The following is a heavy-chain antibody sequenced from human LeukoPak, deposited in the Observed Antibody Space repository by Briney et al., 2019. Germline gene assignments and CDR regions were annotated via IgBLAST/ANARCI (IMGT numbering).Heavy chain of an antibody. Sequence: ASVKVSCKASGSSFRSSTFAWVQQAPGRGLEWMGGIIPIFGTANYALEFQGRATITTDESTSTVYMELSSLRSEDTAMYYCARGPLHVALSSCYLKWLDPWGQGSLVTVSS. CDR2: IIPIFGTA. D-gene: IGHD3-22*01. CDR1: GSSFRSST. J-gene: IGHJ5*02. CDR3: ARGPLHVALSSCYLKWLDP. V-gene: IGHV1-69*05.